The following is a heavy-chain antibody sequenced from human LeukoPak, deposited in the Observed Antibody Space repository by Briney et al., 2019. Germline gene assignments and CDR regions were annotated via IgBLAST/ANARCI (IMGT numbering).Heavy chain of an antibody. CDR1: GGSISSYY. V-gene: IGHV4-59*01. Sequence: SETLSLTCTVSGGSISSYYWSWIRQPPGKGLEGIGYIYYSGSTNYKPSLKSRVTISVDTSKNQFSLKLSSVTAADTAVYYCASGRIAAAVEYWGQGTLVTVSS. CDR3: ASGRIAAAVEY. D-gene: IGHD6-13*01. CDR2: IYYSGST. J-gene: IGHJ4*02.